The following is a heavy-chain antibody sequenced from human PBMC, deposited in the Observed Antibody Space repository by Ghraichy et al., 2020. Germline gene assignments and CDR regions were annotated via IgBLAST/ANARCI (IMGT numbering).Heavy chain of an antibody. D-gene: IGHD3-22*01. CDR1: GFSIGTYW. Sequence: GGSLRLSCAASGFSIGTYWMIWIRQAPGKGLEWVANINQNGVKKYYVDSVKGRFTVSRDNAKNSLYLQMNSLRAEDTAVYYCARDRNYYDSSNFYYDAFDIWGQGTMVTVSS. V-gene: IGHV3-7*03. J-gene: IGHJ3*02. CDR3: ARDRNYYDSSNFYYDAFDI. CDR2: INQNGVKK.